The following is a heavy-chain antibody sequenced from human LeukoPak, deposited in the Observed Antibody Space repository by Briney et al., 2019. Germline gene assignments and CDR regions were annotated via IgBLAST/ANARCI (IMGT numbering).Heavy chain of an antibody. CDR2: ISASGVNT. J-gene: IGHJ4*02. CDR1: EVTFRKFA. CDR3: TKASRH. V-gene: IGHV3-23*01. Sequence: GGSLRLPCAASEVTFRKFAMNWVRQAPGKGLDWVSAISASGVNTFYADSVKGRFTISRDNSRNTLFLQMNSLRAEDTATYYCTKASRHWGQGTLVTVSS.